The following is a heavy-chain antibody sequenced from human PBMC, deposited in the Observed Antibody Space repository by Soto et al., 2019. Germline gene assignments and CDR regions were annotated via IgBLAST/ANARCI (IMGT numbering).Heavy chain of an antibody. D-gene: IGHD3-9*01. J-gene: IGHJ3*02. V-gene: IGHV2-70*12. CDR1: GFSLSTTGMC. CDR3: AHRTYVLRYFDWFRSDAFDI. CDR2: LDGDDAT. Sequence: SGPTLVNPTQTLTLTCTFSGFSLSTTGMCVTWIRQPPGKALEWLARLDGDDATYYSTSLKTRLTISKDTSKNQVVLTMANMDPVDTATYYCAHRTYVLRYFDWFRSDAFDIWGQGTMVTVSS.